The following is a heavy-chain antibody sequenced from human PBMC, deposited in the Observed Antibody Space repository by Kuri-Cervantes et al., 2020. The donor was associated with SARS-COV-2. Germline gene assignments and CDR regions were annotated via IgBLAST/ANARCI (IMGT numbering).Heavy chain of an antibody. D-gene: IGHD5-24*01. V-gene: IGHV4-59*01. CDR2: IYYSGST. Sequence: GSLRLSCTVSGGSISSYYWSWIRQPPGKGLEWIGYIYYSGSTNYNPSLKSRVTISVDTSKNQFSLKLGSVTAADTAVYYCARDLGQKRWLQYWYFDLWGRGTLVTVSS. CDR1: GGSISSYY. J-gene: IGHJ2*01. CDR3: ARDLGQKRWLQYWYFDL.